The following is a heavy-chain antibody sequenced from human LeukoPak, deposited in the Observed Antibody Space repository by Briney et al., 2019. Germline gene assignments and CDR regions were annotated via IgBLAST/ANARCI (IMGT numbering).Heavy chain of an antibody. J-gene: IGHJ3*02. Sequence: GGSLRLSCAASGFTFSDYSMNWVRQAPGKGLEWVSYMSSTSSSIYYAASVKGRFTISRDNAKNSLYLQMNSLRAEDTAVYYCARQRAGHAFDIWGQGTMVTVSS. V-gene: IGHV3-48*04. CDR3: ARQRAGHAFDI. CDR1: GFTFSDYS. CDR2: MSSTSSSI.